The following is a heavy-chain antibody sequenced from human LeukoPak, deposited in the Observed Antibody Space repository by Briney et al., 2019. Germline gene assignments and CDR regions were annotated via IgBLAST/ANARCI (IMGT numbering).Heavy chain of an antibody. Sequence: GGSLSLACRGSVCALSAYDLHRVRQAPGKGLEWVAVISYDGTNKNYADSVKGRFTISRDNSKDTVYMQMNSVRVEDAAVYYCARDYRGSPYYFGYWGEVALVTASS. CDR1: VCALSAYD. CDR2: ISYDGTNK. CDR3: ARDYRGSPYYFGY. D-gene: IGHD1-26*01. J-gene: IGHJ4*03. V-gene: IGHV3-30-3*01.